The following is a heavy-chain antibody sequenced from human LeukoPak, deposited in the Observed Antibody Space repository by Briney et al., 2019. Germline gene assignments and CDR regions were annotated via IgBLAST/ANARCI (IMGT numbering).Heavy chain of an antibody. J-gene: IGHJ6*02. V-gene: IGHV3-7*03. CDR2: INQDGSKK. CDR3: AKDLSPLYYYYGMDV. CDR1: GFTFSSYA. Sequence: PGGSLRLSCAASGFTFSSYAMSWVRQAPGKGLEWVANINQDGSKKNYLESVKGRSIISRDNAKNSLYLQMNNLRAEDTAVYYCAKDLSPLYYYYGMDVWGQGTTVTVSS.